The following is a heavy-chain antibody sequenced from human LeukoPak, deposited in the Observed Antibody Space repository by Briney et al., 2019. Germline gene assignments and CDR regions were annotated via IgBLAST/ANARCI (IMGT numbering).Heavy chain of an antibody. J-gene: IGHJ4*02. V-gene: IGHV3-23*01. CDR1: GFTFSSYA. CDR3: ARAGDDDSSGYLAPSYFDY. Sequence: GGSLRLSCAASGFTFSSYAMSWVRQAPGKGLEWVSAISGSGGSTYYADSVKGRFTISRDNSKNTLYLQMNSLRAEDTAVYYCARAGDDDSSGYLAPSYFDYWGQGTLVTVSS. D-gene: IGHD3-22*01. CDR2: ISGSGGST.